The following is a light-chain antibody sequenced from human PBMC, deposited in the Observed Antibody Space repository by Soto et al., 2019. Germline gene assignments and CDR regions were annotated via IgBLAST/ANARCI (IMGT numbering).Light chain of an antibody. CDR3: QQYDYLPPT. CDR2: DAS. CDR1: QDVSNY. V-gene: IGKV1-33*01. Sequence: DIQMTQSPSPLSASVGERVTITCQASQDVSNYLNWYQQKPGKAPKLLIYDASNLETGVPSRFSGSGFGTDFTFTIDRLQPEDIATYYCQQYDYLPPTFGGGAKVDIK. J-gene: IGKJ4*01.